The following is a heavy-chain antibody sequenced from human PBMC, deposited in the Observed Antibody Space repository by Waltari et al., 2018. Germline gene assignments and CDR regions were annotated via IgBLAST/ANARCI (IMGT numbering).Heavy chain of an antibody. Sequence: QVQLQQWGAGLLKPSETLSLPCAVYGGSFSGYYWSWIRQPPGKGLEWIGEIKHGGSTNYNPSLKSRVTISVYTSKNQFSLKLSSVTAADTAVYYCAIVLQPRHSLRYFDWLPYYFDYWGQGTLVTVSS. CDR2: IKHGGST. CDR3: AIVLQPRHSLRYFDWLPYYFDY. J-gene: IGHJ4*02. D-gene: IGHD3-9*01. CDR1: GGSFSGYY. V-gene: IGHV4-34*01.